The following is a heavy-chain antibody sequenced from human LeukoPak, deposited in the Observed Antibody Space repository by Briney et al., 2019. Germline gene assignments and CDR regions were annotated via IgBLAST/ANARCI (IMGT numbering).Heavy chain of an antibody. J-gene: IGHJ4*02. CDR3: ARGEEVVLGFDY. Sequence: PSETLSLTCTVSGGSISSGGYSWSWIRQHPGKGLEWIGYIYYSGSTYYNPSLKSRVTISVDTSKNQFSLKLSSVTAADTAVYYCARGEEVVLGFDYWGQGTLVTVSS. CDR1: GGSISSGGYS. CDR2: IYYSGST. D-gene: IGHD3-22*01. V-gene: IGHV4-31*03.